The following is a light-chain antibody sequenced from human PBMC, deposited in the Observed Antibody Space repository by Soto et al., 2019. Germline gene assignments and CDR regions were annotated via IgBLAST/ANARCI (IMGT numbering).Light chain of an antibody. CDR1: QSVSSSY. Sequence: EIVLTQSPGTLSLSPGERATLSCRASQSVSSSYLAWYQQKPGQAPRLLMYDASTRATGIPARFSGSGSGTEFTLTISSLQSEDFAVYYCQQYNNWPPWTFGQGTKV. V-gene: IGKV3-15*01. CDR3: QQYNNWPPWT. J-gene: IGKJ1*01. CDR2: DAS.